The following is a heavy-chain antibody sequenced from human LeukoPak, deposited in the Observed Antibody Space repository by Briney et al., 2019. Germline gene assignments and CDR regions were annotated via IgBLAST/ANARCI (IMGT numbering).Heavy chain of an antibody. CDR1: GYTFTSYG. CDR3: ARELYDFWSGYYNLYFDY. CDR2: ISAYNGNT. D-gene: IGHD3-3*01. V-gene: IGHV1-18*01. Sequence: ASVKVSCKASGYTFTSYGISWVRQAPGQGLEWMGWISAYNGNTNYAQKLQGRVAMTTDTSTSTAYMELRSLRSDDTAVYYCARELYDFWSGYYNLYFDYWGQGTLVTVSS. J-gene: IGHJ4*02.